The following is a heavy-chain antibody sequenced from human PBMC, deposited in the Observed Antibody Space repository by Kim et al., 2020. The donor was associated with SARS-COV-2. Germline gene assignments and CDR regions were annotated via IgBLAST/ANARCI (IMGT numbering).Heavy chain of an antibody. J-gene: IGHJ4*02. Sequence: GGSLRLSCVASGFTFSEYAMHWVRQAPGKGLECVSCIRWDSGSIGYADSVKGRFTISRDNAKNSLYLQMNSLRAEDTALYYCAKDADYGGNSMDYWGQGTLVTVAS. CDR3: AKDADYGGNSMDY. CDR2: IRWDSGSI. D-gene: IGHD2-21*02. V-gene: IGHV3-9*01. CDR1: GFTFSEYA.